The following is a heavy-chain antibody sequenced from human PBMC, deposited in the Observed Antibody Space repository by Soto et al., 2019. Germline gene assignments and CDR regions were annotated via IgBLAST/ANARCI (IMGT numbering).Heavy chain of an antibody. J-gene: IGHJ6*02. CDR2: IWYDGSNK. Sequence: QVQLVESGGGVVQPGRSLRLSCAASRFTFSSYGMHWVRQAPGKGLEWVAVIWYDGSNKYYADSVKGRFTISRDNSKNTLYLQVNSLRTEDTAVYYCAKSVVSPPYYYYGMDVWGQGTTVTVSS. CDR1: RFTFSSYG. V-gene: IGHV3-33*06. D-gene: IGHD2-2*01. CDR3: AKSVVSPPYYYYGMDV.